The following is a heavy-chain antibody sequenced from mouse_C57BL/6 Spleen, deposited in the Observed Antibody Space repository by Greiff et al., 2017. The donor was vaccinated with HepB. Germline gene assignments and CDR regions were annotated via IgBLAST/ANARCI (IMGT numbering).Heavy chain of an antibody. CDR1: GYAFSSYW. J-gene: IGHJ4*01. CDR2: IYPGDGDT. Sequence: QVHVKQSGAELVKPGASVKISCKASGYAFSSYWMNWVKQRPGKGLEWIGQIYPGDGDTNYNGKFKGKATLTADKSSSTAYMQLSSLTSEDSAVYFCARRSNYGAMDYWGQGTSVTVSS. CDR3: ARRSNYGAMDY. V-gene: IGHV1-80*01. D-gene: IGHD2-5*01.